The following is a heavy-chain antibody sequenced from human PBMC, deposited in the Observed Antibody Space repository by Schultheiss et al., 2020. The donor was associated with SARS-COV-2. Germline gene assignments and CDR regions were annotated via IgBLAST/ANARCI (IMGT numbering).Heavy chain of an antibody. J-gene: IGHJ3*02. V-gene: IGHV3-7*05. CDR1: GFTFNRHY. CDR2: IKQDGSEE. CDR3: VRESRLGRADDAFDI. D-gene: IGHD7-27*01. Sequence: ETLSLTCAASGFTFNRHYMTWVRQAPGKGLEWLANIKQDGSEEFHVDSLRGRFTISRDNANNFLFLQINSLRAEDTAVYYCVRESRLGRADDAFDIWGQGTMVTVSS.